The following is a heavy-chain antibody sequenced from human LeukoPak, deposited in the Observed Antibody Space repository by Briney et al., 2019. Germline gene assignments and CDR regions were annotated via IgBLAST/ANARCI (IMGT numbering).Heavy chain of an antibody. Sequence: PGGSLRYSCAASGFTFSSYAMSAVRQAPGGGREWGSAISGGGGGAYYADSVKGGFTISRDNSTNTLYVQMYSQRAEGTGVSYCPRVRPRRAAGYAFDIWAERTMLTVSS. CDR3: PRVRPRRAAGYAFDI. V-gene: IGHV3-23*01. CDR2: ISGGGGGA. J-gene: IGHJ3*02. D-gene: IGHD6-13*01. CDR1: GFTFSSYA.